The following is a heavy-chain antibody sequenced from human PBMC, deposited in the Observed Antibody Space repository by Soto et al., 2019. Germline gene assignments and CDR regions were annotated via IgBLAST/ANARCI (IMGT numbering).Heavy chain of an antibody. Sequence: ASVKVSCKASGYTFTSYYMHWVRQAPGQGLEWMGLINSYGGSTSYAQKLQGRVTMTTDTSTSTVYMELRSLRSDDTAVYYCARDRREGYGDCDYWGQGTLVTVSS. V-gene: IGHV1-46*01. CDR1: GYTFTSYY. J-gene: IGHJ4*02. D-gene: IGHD4-17*01. CDR2: INSYGGST. CDR3: ARDRREGYGDCDY.